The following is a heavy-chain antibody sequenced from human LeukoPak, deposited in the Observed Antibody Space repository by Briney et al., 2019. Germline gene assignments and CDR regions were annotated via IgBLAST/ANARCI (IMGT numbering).Heavy chain of an antibody. CDR1: GFTVSSNY. J-gene: IGHJ3*02. CDR3: ARDLVVVDITGAFDI. Sequence: GGSLRLSCAASGFTVSSNYMSRVRQAPGKGLEWVSVIYSGGSTYYADSVKGRFTISRDNSKNTLYLQMNSLRAEDTAVYYCARDLVVVDITGAFDIWGQGTMVTVSS. D-gene: IGHD2-15*01. V-gene: IGHV3-66*01. CDR2: IYSGGST.